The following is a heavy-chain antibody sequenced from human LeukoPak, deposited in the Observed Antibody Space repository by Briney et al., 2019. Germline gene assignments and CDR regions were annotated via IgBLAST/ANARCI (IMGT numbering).Heavy chain of an antibody. D-gene: IGHD6-6*01. CDR1: GYSISSTYY. CDR2: VFHSGNT. Sequence: PSETLSLTCTISGYSISSTYYWGWIRQPPGKGLEWVGSVFHSGNTYYNPSLKSRLTISADTSKNQFSLTLTSVTAADTAVYYCARDRSVGVLPAPPFDFWGQGTLVTVSS. V-gene: IGHV4-38-2*02. J-gene: IGHJ4*02. CDR3: ARDRSVGVLPAPPFDF.